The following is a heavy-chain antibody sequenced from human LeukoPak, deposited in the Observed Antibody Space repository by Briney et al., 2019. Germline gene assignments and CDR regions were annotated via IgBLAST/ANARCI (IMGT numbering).Heavy chain of an antibody. CDR3: ARGRKYTSGYRVTELGSGYSDY. J-gene: IGHJ4*02. D-gene: IGHD5-18*01. Sequence: GASVKVSCKASGYTFTNYGISWVRQAPGQGLEWMGWISAYNGNTNYAQKLQGRVTMTTDTSTSTAYMELRSLRSDDTAVYYCARGRKYTSGYRVTELGSGYSDYWGQGTLVTVSS. CDR1: GYTFTNYG. V-gene: IGHV1-18*01. CDR2: ISAYNGNT.